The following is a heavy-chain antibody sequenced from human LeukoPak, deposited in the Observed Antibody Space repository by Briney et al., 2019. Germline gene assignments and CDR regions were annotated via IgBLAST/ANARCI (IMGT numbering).Heavy chain of an antibody. CDR3: ARGYCSSTSCSNWYFDL. V-gene: IGHV3-7*01. J-gene: IGHJ2*01. CDR1: GFTVSRTY. D-gene: IGHD2-2*01. Sequence: PGGSLRLSWAASGFTVSRTYMSWVRQAPGKGLELGANIKQDGSEKYYVDSVKGRFTISRDSAQNSLYLQMNSLRAEDTAVYYCARGYCSSTSCSNWYFDLWGRGTLVIVSS. CDR2: IKQDGSEK.